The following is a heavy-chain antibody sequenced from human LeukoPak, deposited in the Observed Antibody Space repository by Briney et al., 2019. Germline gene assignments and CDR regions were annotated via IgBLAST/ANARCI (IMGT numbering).Heavy chain of an antibody. D-gene: IGHD1-26*01. Sequence: SAGSLRLSCAASGFTYSSYGMTWVRQAPGKGLEWVSGISGSGSRTDYADSVKGRFTISRDNAKNTLYLQMNSLRAEDTAAYYCAKGSREWELLDAFDIWGQGTMVTVSS. CDR1: GFTYSSYG. CDR3: AKGSREWELLDAFDI. CDR2: ISGSGSRT. J-gene: IGHJ3*02. V-gene: IGHV3-23*01.